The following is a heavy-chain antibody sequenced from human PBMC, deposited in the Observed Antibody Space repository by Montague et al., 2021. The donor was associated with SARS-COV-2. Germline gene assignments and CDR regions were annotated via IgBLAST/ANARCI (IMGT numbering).Heavy chain of an antibody. J-gene: IGHJ5*02. CDR3: SRLGRITMIVVVITSMDWFDL. CDR2: INHSGST. D-gene: IGHD3-22*01. V-gene: IGHV4-38-2*02. Sequence: SETLSLTCTVSGDSIRSSNHLGCSCRHPAKGLDWLGSINHSGSTYYNTSLNSRVAISVDTTKNKLSLKMSSVIAAATAVYYCSRLGRITMIVVVITSMDWFDLWGQGTLVTVSS. CDR1: GDSIRSSNH.